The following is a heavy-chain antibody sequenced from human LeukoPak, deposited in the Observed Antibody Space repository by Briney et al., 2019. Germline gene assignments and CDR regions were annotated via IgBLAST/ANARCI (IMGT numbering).Heavy chain of an antibody. V-gene: IGHV5-51*01. Sequence: GESLKISCKGSGYSFTNYWIGWVRQMPGKGLEWMGIIYLGDSDTRYSPSFQGQVTISADKSISTAYLQWSSLKASDTAMYYCASSPGIAVAGGGWAFDIWGQGTMVTVSS. J-gene: IGHJ3*02. D-gene: IGHD6-19*01. CDR3: ASSPGIAVAGGGWAFDI. CDR1: GYSFTNYW. CDR2: IYLGDSDT.